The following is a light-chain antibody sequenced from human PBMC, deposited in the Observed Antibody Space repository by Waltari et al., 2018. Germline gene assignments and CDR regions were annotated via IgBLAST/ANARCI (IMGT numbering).Light chain of an antibody. J-gene: IGLJ2*01. CDR1: SGHSSYT. CDR3: ETWDSNARV. CDR2: LEGSGSY. Sequence: QPVLTQSSSASASLGSPVKLTCTLSSGHSSYTIAWHQQQPGKAPRYLMKLEGSGSYNKGSRVPVRFSGSTSGAYLYLTISNLQSEDEADYYCETWDSNARVFGGGTKLTVL. V-gene: IGLV4-60*03.